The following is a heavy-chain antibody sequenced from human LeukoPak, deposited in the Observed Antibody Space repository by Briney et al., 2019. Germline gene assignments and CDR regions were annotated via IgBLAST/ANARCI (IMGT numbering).Heavy chain of an antibody. Sequence: GRSLRLSCAASGFTFSSYGMHWVRQAPGKGLEWVAVIWYDGSNKYYADSVKGRFTISRDNAKNSLYLQMNSLRAEDTAVYYCARAGGFGIVATIFDYWGQGTLVTVSS. CDR2: IWYDGSNK. CDR3: ARAGGFGIVATIFDY. D-gene: IGHD5-12*01. J-gene: IGHJ4*02. V-gene: IGHV3-33*01. CDR1: GFTFSSYG.